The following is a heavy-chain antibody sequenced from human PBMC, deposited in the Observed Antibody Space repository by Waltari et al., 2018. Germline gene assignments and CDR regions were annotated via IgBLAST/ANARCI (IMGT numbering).Heavy chain of an antibody. CDR1: GFTFSASA. Sequence: EVQLVESGGGLVQPGGSLKLSCAASGFTFSASAMHWVRQASGQGLGWVGRIRSKANSYATAYAASVKGRFTISRDDSKNTAYLQMNSLKTEDTAVYYCWVPSIGYCSSTSCYGVDVWGQGTTVTVSS. V-gene: IGHV3-73*02. CDR2: IRSKANSYAT. CDR3: WVPSIGYCSSTSCYGVDV. J-gene: IGHJ6*02. D-gene: IGHD2-2*01.